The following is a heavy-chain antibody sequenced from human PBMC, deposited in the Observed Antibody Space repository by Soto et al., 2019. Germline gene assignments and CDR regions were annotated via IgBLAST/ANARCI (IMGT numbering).Heavy chain of an antibody. Sequence: QVQLVESGGGVVQPGTSLRLACEASGFNFGAYGMHWVRQAPGKGLEWVAVISHDGTKTYYSDSVKGRFTISRDNSKNVLYVQMVSLRPDVTAVYSCAKDRRDGYTTCSRCSGVDVWGQGTTVTVSS. CDR2: ISHDGTKT. CDR3: AKDRRDGYTTCSRCSGVDV. J-gene: IGHJ6*02. CDR1: GFNFGAYG. D-gene: IGHD5-18*01. V-gene: IGHV3-30*18.